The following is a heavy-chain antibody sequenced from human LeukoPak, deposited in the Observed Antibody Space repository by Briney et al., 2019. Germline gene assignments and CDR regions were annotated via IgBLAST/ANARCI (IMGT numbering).Heavy chain of an antibody. V-gene: IGHV3-23*01. CDR2: ISGSGGGT. J-gene: IGHJ4*02. CDR3: ATDLILTGYYSGDY. Sequence: GGSLRLSCAASGFTFSSYAMSWVRQAPGKGLEWVSAISGSGGGTYYADSVRGRFTISRDDSKNTLYLQLNSLRAEDTAVYYCATDLILTGYYSGDYWGQGTLVTVSS. CDR1: GFTFSSYA. D-gene: IGHD3-9*01.